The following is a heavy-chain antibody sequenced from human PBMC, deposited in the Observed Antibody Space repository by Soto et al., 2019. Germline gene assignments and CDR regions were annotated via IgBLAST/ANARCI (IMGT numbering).Heavy chain of an antibody. CDR1: GGSISIGGYY. CDR2: IYYSGST. D-gene: IGHD6-6*01. J-gene: IGHJ4*02. Sequence: QVQLQESGPGLVKPSQPLSLTCTVSGGSISIGGYYWSWIRQNPEKGLEWIGYIYYSGSTYYNPSLKSRITISVDTSKNQFSLKLNSVTAADTAVYYYARRASSGRDPFYFDYWGQGSLVTVSS. CDR3: ARRASSGRDPFYFDY. V-gene: IGHV4-31*03.